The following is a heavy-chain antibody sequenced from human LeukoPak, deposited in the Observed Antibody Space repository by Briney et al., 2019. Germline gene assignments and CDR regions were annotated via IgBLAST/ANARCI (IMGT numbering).Heavy chain of an antibody. CDR1: GGSISSYY. J-gene: IGHJ3*01. CDR3: ARGGYYYDSSGYFPV. Sequence: SETLSLTCTVSGGSISSYYWSWIRQPPRKGLVWIGYIYYSGSTNYNPSLKSRVTISVDTSKNQFSLKLSSVTAADTAVYYCARGGYYYDSSGYFPVWGQGTMVTVSS. V-gene: IGHV4-59*01. CDR2: IYYSGST. D-gene: IGHD3-22*01.